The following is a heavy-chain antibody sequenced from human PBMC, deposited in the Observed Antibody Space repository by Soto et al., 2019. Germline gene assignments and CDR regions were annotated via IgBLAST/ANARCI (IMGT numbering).Heavy chain of an antibody. D-gene: IGHD6-6*01. CDR2: IYPGDSDT. CDR1: GYSFTIYW. J-gene: IGHJ4*02. Sequence: PGESLKISCKGSGYSFTIYWIGWVLQMPGKGLEWMGIIYPGDSDTRYSPSFQGQVTISADKSISTAYLQWCSLKASDTAMYYCARTLSSSGFDHWGQGTLVTVSS. V-gene: IGHV5-51*01. CDR3: ARTLSSSGFDH.